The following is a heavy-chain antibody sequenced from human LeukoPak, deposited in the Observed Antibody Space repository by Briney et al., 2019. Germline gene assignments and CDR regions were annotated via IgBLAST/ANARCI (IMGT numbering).Heavy chain of an antibody. CDR3: ARQGGDTMVRGVVRDWFDP. Sequence: PSETLSLTCTVSGDSISSSIYYWGWIRQPPGKGLEWIGCIYYNGYTYYTSSRKSRVTIFVNTSKNQFSLKLISVTAADTAVYYCARQGGDTMVRGVVRDWFDPWGQGTLVTVSS. CDR1: GDSISSSIYY. V-gene: IGHV4-39*01. D-gene: IGHD3-10*01. J-gene: IGHJ5*02. CDR2: IYYNGYT.